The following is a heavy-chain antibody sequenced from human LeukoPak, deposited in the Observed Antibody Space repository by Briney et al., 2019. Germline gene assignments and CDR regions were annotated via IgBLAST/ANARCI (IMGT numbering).Heavy chain of an antibody. D-gene: IGHD2-2*01. J-gene: IGHJ4*02. Sequence: SAKVSCKASGFTFSSSAIQWVRQVRGQRLEWIGWIDVGSGNTNYAQKFQDRVTITKDMSTMTAYMELSSLRSEDTALYYCAAVFFSSTVPYFDHWAQGTLITVSS. CDR2: IDVGSGNT. CDR1: GFTFSSSA. CDR3: AAVFFSSTVPYFDH. V-gene: IGHV1-58*02.